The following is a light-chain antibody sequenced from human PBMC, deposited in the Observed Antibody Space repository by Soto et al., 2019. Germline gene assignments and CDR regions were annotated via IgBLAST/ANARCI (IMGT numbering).Light chain of an antibody. Sequence: DIQMTQSPSTLSGSVGDSDTITCRASQTISSWLAWYQQKPGKAPKLLIYKASTLKSGVPSRFSGSGSGTEFTLTISSLQPDDFATYYCQHYNSYSEAFGQGTKVDI. J-gene: IGKJ1*01. CDR2: KAS. CDR1: QTISSW. V-gene: IGKV1-5*03. CDR3: QHYNSYSEA.